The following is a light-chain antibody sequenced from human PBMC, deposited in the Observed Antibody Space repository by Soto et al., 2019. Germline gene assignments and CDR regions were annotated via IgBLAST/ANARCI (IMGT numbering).Light chain of an antibody. J-gene: IGKJ2*01. CDR1: QSVGGF. CDR2: DTS. V-gene: IGKV3-11*01. Sequence: EIVLTQSPATLSLSPGERATLSCRASQSVGGFLAWYQQKSGQAPRLLIYDTSKRATGIPARFSGSGSGTDFTLTISSLEPEDFAIYHCQHRSNWPPMYTLGQRTKLEIK. CDR3: QHRSNWPPMYT.